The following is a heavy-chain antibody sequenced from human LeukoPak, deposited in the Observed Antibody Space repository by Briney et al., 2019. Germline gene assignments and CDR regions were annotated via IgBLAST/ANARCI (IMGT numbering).Heavy chain of an antibody. CDR2: INPNSGGT. Sequence: ASMKVSCKASGYTFTGYYIHWVRQAPGLGLEWMGWINPNSGGTNYAQKFQGRVTMTRDTSISTAYMELSRLRSDDTAVYYCARINTDSGSYYDYWGQGTLVTVSS. J-gene: IGHJ4*02. CDR1: GYTFTGYY. V-gene: IGHV1-2*02. CDR3: ARINTDSGSYYDY. D-gene: IGHD1-26*01.